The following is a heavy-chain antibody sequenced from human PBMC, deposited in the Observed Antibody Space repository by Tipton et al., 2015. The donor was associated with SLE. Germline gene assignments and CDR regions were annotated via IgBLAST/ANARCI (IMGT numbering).Heavy chain of an antibody. J-gene: IGHJ4*02. CDR3: ARRGWGVDY. V-gene: IGHV4-38-2*02. CDR1: GYSITSGYC. Sequence: TLSLTCTVSGYSITSGYCWGWIRQPPGKGLEWIGSIYYSGSTYYNPSLKSRVTISVDTSKNQFSLKLSSVTAADTAVYYCARRGWGVDYWGQGTLVTVSS. D-gene: IGHD3-16*01. CDR2: IYYSGST.